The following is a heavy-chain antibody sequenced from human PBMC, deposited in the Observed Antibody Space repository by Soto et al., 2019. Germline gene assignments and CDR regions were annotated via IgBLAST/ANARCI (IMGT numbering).Heavy chain of an antibody. D-gene: IGHD2-2*01. CDR2: IYYSGST. CDR3: ARSGHSAIPIKHYCDS. J-gene: IGHJ4*02. Sequence: SETLSLTCTVSGGSISSSSNYWGWIRQPPGKGLEWIVSIYYSGSTYYNPSLKSRVTISVDTSKNQFSLKLSSVTAADTAVDYYARSGHSAIPIKHYCDSWGQRPLVRVS. V-gene: IGHV4-39*01. CDR1: GGSISSSSNY.